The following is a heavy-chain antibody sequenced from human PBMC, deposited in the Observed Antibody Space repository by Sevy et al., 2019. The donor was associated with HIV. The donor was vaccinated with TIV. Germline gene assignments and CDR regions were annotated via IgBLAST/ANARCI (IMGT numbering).Heavy chain of an antibody. J-gene: IGHJ4*02. Sequence: GGSLRLSCAASGFTFSSYWINWVRQAPGEGLEWVANINQGGNQKHYMDSVKGRFTISRDNAENAVYLQMNSLRVEDTAVYYCARGPSGVSAGRFDSWGQGTLVTVYS. V-gene: IGHV3-7*01. D-gene: IGHD2-2*01. CDR2: INQGGNQK. CDR3: ARGPSGVSAGRFDS. CDR1: GFTFSSYW.